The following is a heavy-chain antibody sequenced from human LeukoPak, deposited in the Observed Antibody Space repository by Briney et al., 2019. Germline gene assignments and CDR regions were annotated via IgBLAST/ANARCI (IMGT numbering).Heavy chain of an antibody. J-gene: IGHJ4*02. Sequence: GGSLRLSCAASGFTFSSYWMSWVRQAPGKGLEWVANIKQDGSEKYYLDSVKGRFSISRDNAKNSLYLQMNSLRAEDTAVYYCARFCKGVAAAGSDYWGQGTLVTVSS. CDR3: ARFCKGVAAAGSDY. D-gene: IGHD6-13*01. V-gene: IGHV3-7*01. CDR1: GFTFSSYW. CDR2: IKQDGSEK.